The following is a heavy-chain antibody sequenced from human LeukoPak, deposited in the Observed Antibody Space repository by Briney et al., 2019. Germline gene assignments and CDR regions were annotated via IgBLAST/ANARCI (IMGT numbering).Heavy chain of an antibody. D-gene: IGHD3-3*01. V-gene: IGHV1-69*13. Sequence: SVKVSCKASGGTFSSYAISWVRQAPGQGLEWMGGIIPIFGTANYAQKFQGRVTITADESTSTAYMELSSLRSEDTAVYYCTIFGVVEQTACYYYYGMDVWGQGTTVTVSS. CDR3: TIFGVVEQTACYYYYGMDV. J-gene: IGHJ6*02. CDR2: IIPIFGTA. CDR1: GGTFSSYA.